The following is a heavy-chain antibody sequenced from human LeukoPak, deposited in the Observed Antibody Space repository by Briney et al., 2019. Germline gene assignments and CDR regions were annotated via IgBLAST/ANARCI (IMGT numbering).Heavy chain of an antibody. CDR3: ASIYCSGGSCSRKDFDY. V-gene: IGHV3-30*14. D-gene: IGHD2-15*01. Sequence: GGSLRLSCAASGFTFSSYAMHWVRQAPGKGLEWVAVISYDGSNKYYADSVKGRFTTSRDNSKNTLYLQMNSLRAEDTAMYYCASIYCSGGSCSRKDFDYWGQGTLVTVSS. CDR2: ISYDGSNK. CDR1: GFTFSSYA. J-gene: IGHJ4*02.